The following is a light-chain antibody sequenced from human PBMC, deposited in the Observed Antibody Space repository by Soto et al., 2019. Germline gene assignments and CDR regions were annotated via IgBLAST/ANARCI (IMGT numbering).Light chain of an antibody. CDR3: QQYGSSPYT. CDR1: QSVSSSY. J-gene: IGKJ2*01. CDR2: GAS. V-gene: IGKV3-20*01. Sequence: EIGWTQSPGSLSLSPGERATLSCRASQSVSSSYLAWYQQKPGQAPRLLIYGASRRATGIPDRFSGSGSETDFALTISRLEPEDFAVYYCQQYGSSPYTVGQGTKLQIK.